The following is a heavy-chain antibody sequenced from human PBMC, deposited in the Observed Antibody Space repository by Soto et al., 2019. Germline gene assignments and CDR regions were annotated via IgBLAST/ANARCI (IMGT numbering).Heavy chain of an antibody. CDR1: GGSVNGYY. CDR2: INHTGCT. Sequence: QVHLQQWGAGLLKPSETLSLTCAVYGGSVNGYYWNWIRQPPGKGLEWIGEINHTGCTHYNTSLKSRVTLSVDTSKNQFSLRLSSVTAADTAIYYCATRITVFGLLIPPFDPWGQGTQVTVSS. D-gene: IGHD3-3*01. V-gene: IGHV4-34*02. CDR3: ATRITVFGLLIPPFDP. J-gene: IGHJ5*02.